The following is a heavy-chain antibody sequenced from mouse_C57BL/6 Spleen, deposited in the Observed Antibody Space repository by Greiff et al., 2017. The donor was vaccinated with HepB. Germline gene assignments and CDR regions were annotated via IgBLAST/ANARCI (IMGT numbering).Heavy chain of an antibody. D-gene: IGHD1-1*01. CDR2: IDPSDSYT. Sequence: QVQLQQSGAELVKPGASVKLSCKASGYTFTSYWMQWVKQRPGQGLEWIGEIDPSDSYTNYNQKFKGKATLTVDTSSSTAYMQLSSLTSEDSAVYYCARGDYGSPWFAYWGQGTLVTVSA. J-gene: IGHJ3*01. CDR3: ARGDYGSPWFAY. CDR1: GYTFTSYW. V-gene: IGHV1-50*01.